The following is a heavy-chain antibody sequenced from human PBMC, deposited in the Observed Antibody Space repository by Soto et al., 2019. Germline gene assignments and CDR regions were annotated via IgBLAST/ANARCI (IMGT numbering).Heavy chain of an antibody. J-gene: IGHJ4*02. CDR1: GYRFTTFW. Sequence: GESLKISCRGSGYRFTTFWIGWVRQMPGKGLEWLGGIYPADSDSRYSPSFQGQVTISADKSINTAYLQWSSLRASDTAMYYCMTTVAFDYWGQGTLVTVSS. CDR2: IYPADSDS. D-gene: IGHD4-17*01. V-gene: IGHV5-51*01. CDR3: MTTVAFDY.